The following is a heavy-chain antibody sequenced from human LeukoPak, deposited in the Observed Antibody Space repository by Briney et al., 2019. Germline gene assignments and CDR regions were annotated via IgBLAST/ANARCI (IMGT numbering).Heavy chain of an antibody. CDR3: ARGGEMATRTKAFDI. J-gene: IGHJ3*02. CDR1: GFTFSVYY. D-gene: IGHD5-24*01. V-gene: IGHV3-11*01. CDR2: ISSSGSTI. Sequence: GGSLRLSCAASGFTFSVYYMSWIRQAPGKGLEWVSYISSSGSTIYYADSVKGRFTISRDNAKNSLYLQMNSLRAEDTAVYYCARGGEMATRTKAFDIWGQGTMVTVSS.